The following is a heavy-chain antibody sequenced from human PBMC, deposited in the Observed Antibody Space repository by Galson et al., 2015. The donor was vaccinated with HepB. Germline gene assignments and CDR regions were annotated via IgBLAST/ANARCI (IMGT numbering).Heavy chain of an antibody. Sequence: SLRLSCAASGFTFSSYAMHWVRQAPGKGLEWVAVISYDGSNKYYADSVKGRFTISRDNSKNTLYLQMNSLRAEDTAVYYCARGEAMSSSANDYWGQGTLVTVSS. CDR2: ISYDGSNK. CDR1: GFTFSSYA. V-gene: IGHV3-30*04. D-gene: IGHD6-13*01. CDR3: ARGEAMSSSANDY. J-gene: IGHJ4*02.